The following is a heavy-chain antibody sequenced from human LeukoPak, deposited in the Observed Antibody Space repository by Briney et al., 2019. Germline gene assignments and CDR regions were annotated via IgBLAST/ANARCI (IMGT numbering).Heavy chain of an antibody. J-gene: IGHJ4*02. CDR2: ISGSGGST. D-gene: IGHD3-22*01. V-gene: IGHV3-23*01. CDR1: GFTFSSYA. Sequence: GGSLRLSCAASGFTFSSYAMSWVRQAPGKGLEWASAISGSGGSTYYADSVKGRFTISRDNSKNTLYLQMNSLRAEDTAVYYCAKDLSHLGSGYIYWGQGTLVTVSS. CDR3: AKDLSHLGSGYIY.